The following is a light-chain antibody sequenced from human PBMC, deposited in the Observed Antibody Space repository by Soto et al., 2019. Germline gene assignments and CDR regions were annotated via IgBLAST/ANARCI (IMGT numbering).Light chain of an antibody. Sequence: SYELTQPPSVSVAPGQTARITCGGNNIGSKSVHWYQQRPGQAPVLVVYDDRDRPSGIPERFSGSNSGNTAALTISRVEAGDEADYYCQVWDSSGDHWVFGGGTQLTVL. V-gene: IGLV3-21*02. J-gene: IGLJ3*02. CDR1: NIGSKS. CDR2: DDR. CDR3: QVWDSSGDHWV.